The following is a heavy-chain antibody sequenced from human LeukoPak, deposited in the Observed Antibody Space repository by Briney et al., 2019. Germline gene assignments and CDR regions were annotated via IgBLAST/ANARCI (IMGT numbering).Heavy chain of an antibody. CDR1: GGSISSGDYY. D-gene: IGHD6-6*01. V-gene: IGHV4-61*09. Sequence: SETLSLTCTVSGGSISSGDYYWSWIRQPAGKGLEWIGHIYTSGSTNYNPSLKSRVTISVDTSKNQFSLKLSSVTAADTAVYYCAREGPIAALSEVWFDPWGQGTLVTVSS. CDR3: AREGPIAALSEVWFDP. CDR2: IYTSGST. J-gene: IGHJ5*02.